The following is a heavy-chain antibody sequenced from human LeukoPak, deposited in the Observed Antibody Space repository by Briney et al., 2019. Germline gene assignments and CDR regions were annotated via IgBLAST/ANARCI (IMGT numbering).Heavy chain of an antibody. V-gene: IGHV3-48*02. J-gene: IGHJ4*02. D-gene: IGHD2-15*01. CDR3: ARDWAYSFDY. Sequence: GGSLRLSCAASGFTVSTNCMTWVRQAPGKGLEWVSYIRSSDSTISYADSVKGRFTISSDNAKNSLYLQMNSLRDEDTAVYYCARDWAYSFDYWGQGTLVTVSS. CDR2: IRSSDSTI. CDR1: GFTVSTNC.